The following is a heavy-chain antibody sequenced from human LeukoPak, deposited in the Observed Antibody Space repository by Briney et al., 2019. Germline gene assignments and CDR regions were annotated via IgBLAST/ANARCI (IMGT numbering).Heavy chain of an antibody. Sequence: GGSLRLSCSVYGFTFSSFAMHWVRQAAGKGLEYVSAISSVGGSTYYTGAVRDRFTISRGDSKNTLYLQMSSLRAEDTAVYYCVRPSGSGTYYRPNWFDPWGQGTLVTVSS. J-gene: IGHJ5*02. V-gene: IGHV3-64D*06. CDR1: GFTFSSFA. CDR3: VRPSGSGTYYRPNWFDP. D-gene: IGHD3-10*01. CDR2: ISSVGGST.